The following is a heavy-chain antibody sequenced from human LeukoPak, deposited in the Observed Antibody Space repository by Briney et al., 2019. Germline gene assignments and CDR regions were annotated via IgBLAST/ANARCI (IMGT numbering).Heavy chain of an antibody. CDR1: GFTVSSNY. CDR3: ARGLAAITRGNWFDP. D-gene: IGHD2-2*01. V-gene: IGHV3-53*01. J-gene: IGHJ5*02. CDR2: IYSGGST. Sequence: RGSLRLSCAASGFTVSSNYMSWVRQAPGNGLEWVSVIYSGGSTYYADSVKGRFTISRDNSKNTLYLQMNSLRAEDTAVYYCARGLAAITRGNWFDPWGQGTLVTVSS.